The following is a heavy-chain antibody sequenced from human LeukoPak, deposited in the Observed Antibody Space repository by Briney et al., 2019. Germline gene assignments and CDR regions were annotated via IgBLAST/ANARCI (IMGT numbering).Heavy chain of an antibody. CDR2: IYYSGST. Sequence: SETLSLTCTVSGGSISSGGYYWSWIRQHPGKGLEWIGYIYYSGSTYYNPSLKSRVTISVDKSKNQFSLKLTSVTAADTAVYYCASYLADSSGYRFDYWGQGTLVTVSS. CDR3: ASYLADSSGYRFDY. CDR1: GGSISSGGYY. J-gene: IGHJ4*02. D-gene: IGHD3-22*01. V-gene: IGHV4-31*03.